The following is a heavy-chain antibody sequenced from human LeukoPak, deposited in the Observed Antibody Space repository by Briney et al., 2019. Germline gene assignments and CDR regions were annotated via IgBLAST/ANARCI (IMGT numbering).Heavy chain of an antibody. D-gene: IGHD2-15*01. CDR2: IIPIFGTA. Sequence: GASVKVSCKASGGTFSSYAISWVRQAPGQGLEWMGGIIPIFGTANYAQKFQGRGTITADKSTSTAYMELSSLRSEDTAVYYCARDGCSGGYCYSVDSWGQGTLLTVSA. CDR1: GGTFSSYA. CDR3: ARDGCSGGYCYSVDS. V-gene: IGHV1-69*06. J-gene: IGHJ4*02.